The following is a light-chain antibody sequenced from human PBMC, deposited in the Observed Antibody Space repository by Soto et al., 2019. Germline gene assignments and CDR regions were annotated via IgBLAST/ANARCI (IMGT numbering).Light chain of an antibody. V-gene: IGKV3-20*01. J-gene: IGKJ1*01. CDR1: QSVSSSY. CDR2: GAS. CDR3: QHYGSSTWT. Sequence: EIVLTQSPGTLSLSPGERATLSCRASQSVSSSYLAWYQQKPGQAPGLLIYGASSRATGIPDRFSGSGSGTDFTLTISRLETEDFAVYYCQHYGSSTWTFGRGTKVDIK.